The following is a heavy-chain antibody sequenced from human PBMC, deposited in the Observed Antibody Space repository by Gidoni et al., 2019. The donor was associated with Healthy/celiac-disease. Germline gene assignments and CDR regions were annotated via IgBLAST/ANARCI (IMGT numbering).Heavy chain of an antibody. V-gene: IGHV3-30*18. Sequence: QVQLVESGGGVVQPGRALRLSCAAPGFTFRSYVMHWVRQAPGKGPVGVAVIAYDGSNKYYANSLKGRFTISRDNSKNTLYLQMNSLRAEDTAVYYCAKEGGDDYYYYYGMDVWGQGTTVTVSS. J-gene: IGHJ6*02. CDR1: GFTFRSYV. D-gene: IGHD3-16*01. CDR2: IAYDGSNK. CDR3: AKEGGDDYYYYYGMDV.